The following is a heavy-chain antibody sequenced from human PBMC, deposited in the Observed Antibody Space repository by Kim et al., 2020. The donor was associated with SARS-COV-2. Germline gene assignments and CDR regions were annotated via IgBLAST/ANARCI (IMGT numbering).Heavy chain of an antibody. J-gene: IGHJ3*02. D-gene: IGHD3-3*01. CDR3: AEGPNGDFWSGHAFDI. CDR2: IYYSGST. CDR1: GGSISSSSYY. Sequence: SETLSLTCTVSGGSISSSSYYWGWIRQPPGKGLEWIGSIYYSGSTYYNPSLKSRVTISVDTSKNQFSLKLSSVTAADTAVYYCAEGPNGDFWSGHAFDIWGQGTMVTVSS. V-gene: IGHV4-39*01.